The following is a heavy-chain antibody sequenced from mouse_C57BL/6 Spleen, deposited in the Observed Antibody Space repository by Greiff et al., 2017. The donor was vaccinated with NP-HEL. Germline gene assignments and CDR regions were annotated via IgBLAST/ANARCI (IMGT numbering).Heavy chain of an antibody. CDR3: ARRTLTTVVATGEMDY. D-gene: IGHD1-1*01. V-gene: IGHV1-9*01. CDR1: GYTFTGYW. CDR2: ILPGSGST. Sequence: QVQLQQSGAELMKPGASVKLSCKATGYTFTGYWIEWVKQRPGHGLEWIGEILPGSGSTNYNEKFKGKATFTADTSSNTAYMQLSSLTTEDSAIYYCARRTLTTVVATGEMDYWGQGTSVTVSS. J-gene: IGHJ4*01.